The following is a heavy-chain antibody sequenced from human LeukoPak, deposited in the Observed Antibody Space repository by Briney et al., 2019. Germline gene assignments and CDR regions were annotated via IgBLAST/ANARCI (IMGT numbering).Heavy chain of an antibody. D-gene: IGHD5-24*01. CDR2: INSDGSST. CDR1: GFIFSNYW. CDR3: ARDPNFYYYYYYMDV. Sequence: GGSLRLSCATSGFIFSNYWMSWVRQAPGKGLVWVSRINSDGSSTSYADSVKGRFTISRDNSKNTLYLQMNSLRAEDTAVYYCARDPNFYYYYYYMDVWGKGTTVTISS. V-gene: IGHV3-74*01. J-gene: IGHJ6*03.